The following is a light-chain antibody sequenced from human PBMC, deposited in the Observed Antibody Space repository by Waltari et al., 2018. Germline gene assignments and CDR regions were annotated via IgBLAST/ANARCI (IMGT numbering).Light chain of an antibody. Sequence: QSVLTQSPSASGTPGQRVTISCSGSSSNIGSHTVNWYLQLPGTAPKLLIYSNNQRPSGVPARFSGCKSGTSASLAIRGLQSEDEANYYCAPWDDSLNDRVIGGGTKPTVL. CDR1: SSNIGSHT. CDR3: APWDDSLNDRV. V-gene: IGLV1-44*01. J-gene: IGLJ2*01. CDR2: SNN.